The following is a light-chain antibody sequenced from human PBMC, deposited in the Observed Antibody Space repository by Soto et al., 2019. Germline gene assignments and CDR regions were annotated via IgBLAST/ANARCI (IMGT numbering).Light chain of an antibody. CDR1: QSVTSNY. CDR2: GGS. J-gene: IGKJ2*01. Sequence: EIGLTQSPGTLSLSPGERATLSCRASQSVTSNYLAWYQQKPGQAPRLLIYGGSTRAAGVPDRFSGSGSGTDFTLTITRVEPEDFAVYYCQQYGRSPLMHTFGQGTKLGVK. V-gene: IGKV3-20*01. CDR3: QQYGRSPLMHT.